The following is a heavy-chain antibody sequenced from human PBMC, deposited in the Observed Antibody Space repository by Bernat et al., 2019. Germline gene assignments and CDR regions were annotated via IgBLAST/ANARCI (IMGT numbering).Heavy chain of an antibody. CDR2: IHSGGNT. V-gene: IGHV3-66*01. D-gene: IGHD3-10*01. J-gene: IGHJ4*02. CDR3: ARDSATLVRGVYDY. Sequence: EVQLVESGGGLVQPGGSLRLSCAASGFTVSSNYMSWVRQAPGKGLEWVSIIHSGGNTYYADSVRGRFTISRDNSKNTLYLQMNSLRAEDTAVYYCARDSATLVRGVYDYWGLGTLVTVSS. CDR1: GFTVSSNY.